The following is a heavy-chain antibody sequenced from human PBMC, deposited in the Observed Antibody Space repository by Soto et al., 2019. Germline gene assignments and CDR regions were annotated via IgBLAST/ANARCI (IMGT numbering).Heavy chain of an antibody. CDR2: IYHTGIT. Sequence: PETLSLTCTVSGGSIITSTYYWAWIRQPPGKGLEWIGSIYHTGITNYNPSLKSRVSISVDTSKNQFSLKLNSVTAAVMAVYYCARVDYGDYYAFDIWGQGTMVTVSS. CDR3: ARVDYGDYYAFDI. CDR1: GGSIITSTYY. D-gene: IGHD4-17*01. J-gene: IGHJ3*02. V-gene: IGHV4-39*02.